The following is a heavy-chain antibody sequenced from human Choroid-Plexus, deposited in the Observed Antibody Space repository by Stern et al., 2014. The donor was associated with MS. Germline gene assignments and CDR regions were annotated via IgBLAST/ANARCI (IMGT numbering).Heavy chain of an antibody. D-gene: IGHD2-15*01. Sequence: VQLVESGGGVAQPGRPLILSCAASGFTFSNFGMHWVRQAPGKGLERVARISYDGSDKYYADSVKGRFTIFRDNSKNTLYMHMNSLRAEDTAVYYCAKDRQWSTYFFDYWGQGSLVTVSS. CDR3: AKDRQWSTYFFDY. CDR2: ISYDGSDK. J-gene: IGHJ4*02. V-gene: IGHV3-30*18. CDR1: GFTFSNFG.